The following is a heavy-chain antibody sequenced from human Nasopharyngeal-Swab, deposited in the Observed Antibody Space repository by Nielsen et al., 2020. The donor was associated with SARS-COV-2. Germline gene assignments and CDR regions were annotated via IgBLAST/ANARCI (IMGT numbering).Heavy chain of an antibody. V-gene: IGHV3-74*01. CDR3: ARDGLDYDFWSAYFMDV. D-gene: IGHD3-3*01. CDR2: INSDGSST. CDR1: GFIFSSYW. J-gene: IGHJ6*02. Sequence: GESLKISCAASGFIFSSYWMHWVRQAPGKGRVWVSRINSDGSSTSYADSVKGRFTISRDNAKNTLYLQMNSLRAEDTAVYYCARDGLDYDFWSAYFMDVWGQGTTVTVSS.